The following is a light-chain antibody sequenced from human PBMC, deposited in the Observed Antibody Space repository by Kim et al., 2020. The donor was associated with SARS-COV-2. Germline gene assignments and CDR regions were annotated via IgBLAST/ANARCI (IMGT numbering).Light chain of an antibody. Sequence: DIQMTQSPSSLSASVGDRVTITCRASQDIANSLAWYQQKPGKVPQVLIYAASTLQSGVPSRFSGSGSGTEFTLTIGSLQTEDVATYYCQKYNSAPWTFGPGTKGDIK. CDR1: QDIANS. J-gene: IGKJ1*01. CDR2: AAS. V-gene: IGKV1-27*01. CDR3: QKYNSAPWT.